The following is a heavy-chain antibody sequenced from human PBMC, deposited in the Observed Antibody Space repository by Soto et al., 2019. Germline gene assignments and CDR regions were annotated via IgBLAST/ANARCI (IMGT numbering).Heavy chain of an antibody. V-gene: IGHV3-23*01. Sequence: PGGSLRLSCAASGFTFSSYAMSWVRQAPGKGLEWVSGISDSGGSTYYADSVKGRFTISRDNSKNTLYLQMNSLRVEDTAVYYCAKGGVSTAARGDCWGQGTQVTVSS. CDR2: ISDSGGST. CDR3: AKGGVSTAARGDC. CDR1: GFTFSSYA. D-gene: IGHD6-6*01. J-gene: IGHJ4*02.